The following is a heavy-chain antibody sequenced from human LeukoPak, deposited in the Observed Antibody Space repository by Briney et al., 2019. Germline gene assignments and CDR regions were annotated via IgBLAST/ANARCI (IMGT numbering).Heavy chain of an antibody. D-gene: IGHD6-13*01. Sequence: PGRSLRLSCAASGFTFSNAWMSWVRQAPGKGLEWVGRIKSKTDGGTTDYAAPVKGRFTISRDDSKNTLYLQMNSLKTEDTAVYYCTTPRIAAAGTEYYYYGMDVWGQGTTVTVSS. CDR1: GFTFSNAW. CDR3: TTPRIAAAGTEYYYYGMDV. CDR2: IKSKTDGGTT. J-gene: IGHJ6*02. V-gene: IGHV3-15*01.